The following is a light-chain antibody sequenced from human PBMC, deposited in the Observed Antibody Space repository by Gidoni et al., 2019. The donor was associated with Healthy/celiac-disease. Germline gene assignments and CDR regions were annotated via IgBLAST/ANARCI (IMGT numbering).Light chain of an antibody. CDR3: QSADSSGTYYV. V-gene: IGLV3-25*02. J-gene: IGLJ1*01. Sequence: SYELPTPPSVSVSPGQTARITCSGDALPKQYAYWYQQKPGQAPVLVIYKDRERPSGIPERFSGSSSGTTVTLTISGVQAEDEADYYCQSADSSGTYYVFGTGTKVTVL. CDR1: ALPKQY. CDR2: KDR.